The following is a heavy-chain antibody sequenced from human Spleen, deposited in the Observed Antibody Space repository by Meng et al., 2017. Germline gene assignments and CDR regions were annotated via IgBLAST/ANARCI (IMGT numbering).Heavy chain of an antibody. Sequence: SETLSLTCTVSGDSISSGSYCWSWIRQPAGKGLEWIGRMYTSGSTNYNPSLKSRVTISLDMSLKVSSVTAADTAVYYCTRGPPITMVRGVIPKGGSGYWGQGTLVTVSS. V-gene: IGHV4-61*02. J-gene: IGHJ4*02. D-gene: IGHD3-10*01. CDR1: GDSISSGSYC. CDR3: TRGPPITMVRGVIPKGGSGY. CDR2: MYTSGST.